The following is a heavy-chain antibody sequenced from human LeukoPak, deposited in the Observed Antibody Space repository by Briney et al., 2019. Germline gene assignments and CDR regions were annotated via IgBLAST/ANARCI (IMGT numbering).Heavy chain of an antibody. D-gene: IGHD4-11*01. V-gene: IGHV4-38-2*02. Sequence: SETLSLTCTVSGYSISSGYYWGWIRQPPGKGLEWIGSIYYSGSTYYNPSLKSRVTISVDTSKNQFSLKLSSVTAADTAVYYCASYSNFDYWGQGTLVTVSS. CDR2: IYYSGST. CDR1: GYSISSGYY. J-gene: IGHJ4*02. CDR3: ASYSNFDY.